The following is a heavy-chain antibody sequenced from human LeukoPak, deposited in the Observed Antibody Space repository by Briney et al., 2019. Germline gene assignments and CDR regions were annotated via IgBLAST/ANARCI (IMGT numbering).Heavy chain of an antibody. CDR1: GFTFSNHS. V-gene: IGHV3-21*01. CDR3: ARGYGSGRLNVLFDY. D-gene: IGHD3-10*01. CDR2: ISSSSSSI. J-gene: IGHJ4*02. Sequence: GGSLRLSCAASGFTFSNHSMNWVRQAPGKGLEWVSSISSSSSSINNADSVNGRFTISRDNTKKSLYLQMNSLRAEDTAVYYCARGYGSGRLNVLFDYWGQGTLVTVSS.